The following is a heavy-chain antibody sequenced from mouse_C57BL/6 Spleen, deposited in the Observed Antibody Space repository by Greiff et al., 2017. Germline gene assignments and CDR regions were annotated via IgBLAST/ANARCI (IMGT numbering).Heavy chain of an antibody. D-gene: IGHD1-1*01. J-gene: IGHJ2*01. CDR1: GFTFSDYG. V-gene: IGHV5-17*01. Sequence: EVKVEESGGGLVKPGGSLKLSCAASGFTFSDYGMHWVRQAPEKGLEWVAYISSGSSTIYYADTVKGRFTISRDNAKNTLFLQMTSLRSEDTAMYYCARETTVVRYFDYWGQGTTLTVSS. CDR2: ISSGSSTI. CDR3: ARETTVVRYFDY.